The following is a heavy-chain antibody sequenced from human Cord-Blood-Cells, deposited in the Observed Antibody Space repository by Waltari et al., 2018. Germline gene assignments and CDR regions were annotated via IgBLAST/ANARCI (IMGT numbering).Heavy chain of an antibody. Sequence: EVQLVESGGGLVQQGRSLRLACTASGFTFGDYALSWVRQAPGKGLEWVGFIRRKAYGGTTEYAASVKGRFTISRDDSKSIAYLQMNSLKTEDTAVYYCTRGITMIPFFDYWGQGTLVTVSS. V-gene: IGHV3-49*04. CDR3: TRGITMIPFFDY. CDR2: IRRKAYGGTT. D-gene: IGHD3-22*01. J-gene: IGHJ4*02. CDR1: GFTFGDYA.